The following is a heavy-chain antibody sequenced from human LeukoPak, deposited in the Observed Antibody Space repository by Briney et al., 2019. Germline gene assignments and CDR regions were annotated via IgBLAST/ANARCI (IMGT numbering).Heavy chain of an antibody. D-gene: IGHD2-8*01. V-gene: IGHV3-7*04. Sequence: HPGGSLRLSCAASGFTFSNYWMSCVRQAPGKGLEWVANIKQDGSEKYYVDSVKGRFTISRDNAKNSLYLQMNSLRAEDTAVYYCARGMARPWGQGTLATVSS. CDR1: GFTFSNYW. CDR3: ARGMARP. J-gene: IGHJ5*02. CDR2: IKQDGSEK.